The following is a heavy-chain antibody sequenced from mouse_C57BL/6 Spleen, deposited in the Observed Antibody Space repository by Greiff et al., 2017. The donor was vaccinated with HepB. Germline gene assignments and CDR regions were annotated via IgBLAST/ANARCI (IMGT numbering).Heavy chain of an antibody. CDR2: IDPETGGT. CDR3: TRYYGSSFEDY. Sequence: QVQLKESGAELVRPGASVTLSCKASGYTFTDYEMHWVKQTPVHGLEWIGAIDPETGGTAYNQKFKGKAILTADKSSSTAYMELRSLTSEDSAVYYCTRYYGSSFEDYWGQGTTLTVSS. CDR1: GYTFTDYE. D-gene: IGHD1-1*01. J-gene: IGHJ2*01. V-gene: IGHV1-15*01.